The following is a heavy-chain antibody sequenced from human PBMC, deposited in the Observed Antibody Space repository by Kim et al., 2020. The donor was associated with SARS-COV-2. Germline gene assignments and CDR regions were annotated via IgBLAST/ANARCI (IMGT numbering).Heavy chain of an antibody. D-gene: IGHD3-22*01. Sequence: RTAYNPSRKSRVTISVDTSTNQFSLKLSSVTAADTAVYYCASIDSSGYPLWGQGTLVTVSS. V-gene: IGHV4-39*01. CDR3: ASIDSSGYPL. J-gene: IGHJ4*02. CDR2: RT.